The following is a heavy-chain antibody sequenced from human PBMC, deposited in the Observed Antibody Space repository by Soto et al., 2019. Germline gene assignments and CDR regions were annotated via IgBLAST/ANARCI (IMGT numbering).Heavy chain of an antibody. CDR1: GASISRYY. J-gene: IGHJ4*02. D-gene: IGHD3-10*01. CDR3: VRDFDY. Sequence: SETLCLTCTVSGASISRYYWSWIRQPPGKGLEWIGYIYYTGSTNYNPSLKSRVTISVDTSENQFSLNLTSVTAADTAVYYCVRDFDYWGQGTLVTVSS. V-gene: IGHV4-59*01. CDR2: IYYTGST.